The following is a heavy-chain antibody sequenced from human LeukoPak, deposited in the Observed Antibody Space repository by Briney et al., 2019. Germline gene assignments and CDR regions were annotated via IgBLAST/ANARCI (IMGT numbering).Heavy chain of an antibody. J-gene: IGHJ4*02. Sequence: SETLSLTCTVSGGSISSYYWSWIRQPPGKGLEWIGYIYYSGSTNYNPSLKSRVTISVDTSKNQFSLKLSSVTAADTAVYYCARGSTILAGGGVDFDYWGQGTLVTVSS. CDR3: ARGSTILAGGGVDFDY. V-gene: IGHV4-59*12. CDR2: IYYSGST. CDR1: GGSISSYY. D-gene: IGHD3-3*01.